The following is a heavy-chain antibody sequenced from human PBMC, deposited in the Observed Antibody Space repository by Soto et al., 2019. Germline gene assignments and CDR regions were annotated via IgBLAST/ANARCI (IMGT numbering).Heavy chain of an antibody. V-gene: IGHV3-21*01. CDR2: ISSSSSYI. J-gene: IGHJ4*02. Sequence: GGSLRLSCAASGFTFSSYSMNWVRQAPGKGLEWVSSISSSSSYIYYADSVKGRFTISRDNAKNSLYLQMNSLRAEDTAVYYCARDTVTQDAFDYWGQGTLVTVSS. CDR3: ARDTVTQDAFDY. CDR1: GFTFSSYS. D-gene: IGHD4-17*01.